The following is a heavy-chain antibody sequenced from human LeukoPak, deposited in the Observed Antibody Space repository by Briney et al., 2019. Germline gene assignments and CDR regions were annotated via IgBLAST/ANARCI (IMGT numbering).Heavy chain of an antibody. V-gene: IGHV3-11*04. Sequence: GGSLRLSCAASGFIFSDYYMSWIRQAPGKGLEWVSYISNGGTTMYYADSVKGRFTISRDNAKNSLYLQMNSLRAEDTAVYYCARDSSSSSDYWGQGTLVTVSS. D-gene: IGHD6-6*01. CDR3: ARDSSSSSDY. J-gene: IGHJ4*02. CDR2: ISNGGTTM. CDR1: GFIFSDYY.